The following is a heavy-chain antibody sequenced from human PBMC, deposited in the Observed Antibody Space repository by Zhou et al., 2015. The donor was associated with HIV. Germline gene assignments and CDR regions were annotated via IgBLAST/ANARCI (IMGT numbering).Heavy chain of an antibody. CDR2: ISWNSGSI. CDR1: GFTFDDYA. V-gene: IGHV3-9*01. Sequence: EVQLVESGGGLVQPGRSLRLSCAASGFTFDDYAMHWVRQAPGKGLEWVSGISWNSGSIGYADSVKGRFTISRDNAKNSLYLQMNSLRAEDTALYYCAKDPRSDDAFDIWGQGTMVTVSS. CDR3: AKDPRSDDAFDI. J-gene: IGHJ3*02.